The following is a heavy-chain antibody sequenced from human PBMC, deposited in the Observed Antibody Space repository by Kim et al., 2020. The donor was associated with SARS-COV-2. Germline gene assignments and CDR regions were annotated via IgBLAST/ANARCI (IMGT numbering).Heavy chain of an antibody. Sequence: GGSLRLSCAASGFTFSSYAMSWVRQAPGKGLEWVSSISDSGGSRHYADSVKGRLTISRDNSKNTVYLQMNSLRAEDTALYYCGKGGRGYSSGWVDYWGQG. D-gene: IGHD6-19*01. V-gene: IGHV3-23*01. J-gene: IGHJ4*02. CDR3: GKGGRGYSSGWVDY. CDR1: GFTFSSYA. CDR2: ISDSGGSR.